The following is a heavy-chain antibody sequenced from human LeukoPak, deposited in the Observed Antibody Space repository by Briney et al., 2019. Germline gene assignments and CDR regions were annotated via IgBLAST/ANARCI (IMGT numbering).Heavy chain of an antibody. J-gene: IGHJ4*02. V-gene: IGHV3-53*01. Sequence: GGSLRLSCAVSGFTVSSNYMSWVRKAPGKGLEWVSVIYSGGSTYYADSVKGRFTISRDNSKNTLYLQMNSLRGEDTAVYYCAISSVWYDRGYHFDCWGQGTLVTVSS. CDR2: IYSGGST. CDR1: GFTVSSNY. D-gene: IGHD6-19*01. CDR3: AISSVWYDRGYHFDC.